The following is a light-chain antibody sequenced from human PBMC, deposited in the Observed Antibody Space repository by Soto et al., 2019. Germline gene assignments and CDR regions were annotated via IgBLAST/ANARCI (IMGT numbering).Light chain of an antibody. V-gene: IGLV4-69*01. Sequence: QLVLTQSPSASASLGASVKLTCTLSSGHSNYAIAWHQQQSEKGPRYLMKLNSDGSYSKGDGIPDRFSGSSSGAERYLTISSIQSEDAAAYFCQTWGSGIVVFGGGTTLTVL. J-gene: IGLJ2*01. CDR1: SGHSNYA. CDR3: QTWGSGIVV. CDR2: LNSDGSY.